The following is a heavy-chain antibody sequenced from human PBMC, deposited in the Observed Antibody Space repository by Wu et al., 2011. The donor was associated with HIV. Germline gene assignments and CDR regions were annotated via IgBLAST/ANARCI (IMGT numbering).Heavy chain of an antibody. CDR2: IIPIFGTA. CDR3: ATEPEYYYGSGSYYTN. Sequence: VQLVQSGAEVKKPGSSVKVSCKASGGTFSSYAISWVRQAPGQGLEWMGRIIPIFGTANYAQKFQGRVTITADKSTSTAYMELSSLRSEDTAVYYCATEPEYYYGSGSYYTNWGQGTLVTVSS. CDR1: GGTFSSYA. V-gene: IGHV1-69*14. D-gene: IGHD3-10*01. J-gene: IGHJ4*02.